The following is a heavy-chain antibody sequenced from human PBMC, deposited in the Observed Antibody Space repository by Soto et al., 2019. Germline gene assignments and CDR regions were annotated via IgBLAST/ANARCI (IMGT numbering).Heavy chain of an antibody. V-gene: IGHV3-23*01. CDR1: GFIFSNPA. Sequence: EVQLLESGGDLIQPGGSLRLSCAASGFIFSNPAMSWVRQAPGKGLEWVSGISVRGGSTYYADSVKGRFTISRDNTRNTLYLHMSSLRAEDTAIYYCAKDGCSAGACHTAGWGQGTLVTVSS. J-gene: IGHJ4*02. CDR2: ISVRGGST. CDR3: AKDGCSAGACHTAG. D-gene: IGHD2-15*01.